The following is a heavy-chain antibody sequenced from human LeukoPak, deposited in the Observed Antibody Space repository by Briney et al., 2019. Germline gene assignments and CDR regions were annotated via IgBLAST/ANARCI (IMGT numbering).Heavy chain of an antibody. J-gene: IGHJ4*02. Sequence: SETLSLTCTVSGASISSYYWSWIRQPAGKGLEWIGRIYTSGSTNYNPSLKSRVIMSVDTSKNQFSLKLSSVTAADTAVYYCAREGERRNYYDSSGYDYWGQGTLVTVSS. D-gene: IGHD3-22*01. CDR3: AREGERRNYYDSSGYDY. CDR2: IYTSGST. CDR1: GASISSYY. V-gene: IGHV4-4*07.